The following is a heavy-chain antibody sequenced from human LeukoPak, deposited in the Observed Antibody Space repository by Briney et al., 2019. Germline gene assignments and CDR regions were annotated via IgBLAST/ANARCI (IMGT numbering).Heavy chain of an antibody. CDR1: GGSVRSYY. J-gene: IGHJ4*02. D-gene: IGHD7-27*01. CDR3: ARVLTGKFDY. CDR2: IYYSGNT. V-gene: IGHV4-59*02. Sequence: SETLSLTCTVFGGSVRSYYWNWIRQPPGKGLEWIGYIYYSGNTNYNPSLKSRVTISVDTPKNQLSLKLSSVTAADTAVYYCARVLTGKFDYWGQGTLVTVSS.